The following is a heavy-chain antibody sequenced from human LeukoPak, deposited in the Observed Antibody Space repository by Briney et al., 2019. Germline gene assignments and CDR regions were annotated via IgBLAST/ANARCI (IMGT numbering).Heavy chain of an antibody. CDR3: ARREMATIGDFDY. Sequence: HGESLKISCKGSGYSFTSCWIGWVRQMPGKGLEWMGIIYPGDSDTRYSPSFQGQVTISADKSISTAYLQWSSLKASDTAMYHCARREMATIGDFDYWGQGTLVTVSS. CDR1: GYSFTSCW. D-gene: IGHD5-24*01. V-gene: IGHV5-51*01. J-gene: IGHJ4*02. CDR2: IYPGDSDT.